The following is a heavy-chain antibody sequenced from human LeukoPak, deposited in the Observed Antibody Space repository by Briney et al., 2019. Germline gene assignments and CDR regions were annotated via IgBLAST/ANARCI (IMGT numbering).Heavy chain of an antibody. CDR2: INHSGST. Sequence: SETLSLACAVYGGSFSGYYWSWIRQPPGKGLEWIGEINHSGSTNYNPSLKSRVTISVDTSKNQFSLKLSSVTAAGTAVYYCARASPENDFFDYWGQGTLVTVSS. CDR3: ARASPENDFFDY. J-gene: IGHJ4*02. V-gene: IGHV4-34*01. CDR1: GGSFSGYY. D-gene: IGHD3-3*01.